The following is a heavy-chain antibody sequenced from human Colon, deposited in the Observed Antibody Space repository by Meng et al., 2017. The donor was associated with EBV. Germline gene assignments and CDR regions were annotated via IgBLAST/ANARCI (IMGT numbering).Heavy chain of an antibody. Sequence: VSVLLNPSGTLSPTCGVYCGSFSGYYGSWIRQTPGKGLEWIGEINHSGTINYNPSLRSRVTISVDRSNNQFSLRLSSVTAADTAVYYCARGGGVIKGLVTWFDPWGQGTLVTVSS. CDR1: CGSFSGYY. CDR2: INHSGTI. D-gene: IGHD2-8*01. CDR3: ARGGGVIKGLVTWFDP. V-gene: IGHV4-34*01. J-gene: IGHJ5*02.